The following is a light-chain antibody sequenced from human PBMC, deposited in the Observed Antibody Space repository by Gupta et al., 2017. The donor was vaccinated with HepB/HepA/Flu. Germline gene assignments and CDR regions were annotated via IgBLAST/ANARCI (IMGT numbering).Light chain of an antibody. CDR2: HAS. J-gene: IGKJ1*01. Sequence: EIVLTQSPGTLSLSPGERATLSCRASQSVSSNSLVWYQQKPGQAPRLLIFHASNRATGTPDRFSGSGSGTDFTLTISRLEPEDFAVYYCQQDGSSPDTFGQGTKVEIK. CDR1: QSVSSNS. CDR3: QQDGSSPDT. V-gene: IGKV3-20*01.